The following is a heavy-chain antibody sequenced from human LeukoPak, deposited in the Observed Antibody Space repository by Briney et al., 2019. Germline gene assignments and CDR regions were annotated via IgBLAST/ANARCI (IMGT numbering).Heavy chain of an antibody. CDR1: GGSICSQY. CDR3: ARDMGGSAQYGMDV. D-gene: IGHD3-10*01. J-gene: IGHJ6*02. CDR2: IYYSGST. Sequence: SETLSLTCTVSGGSICSQYWSWIRQPPGKGLEWIAGYIYYSGSTNYNPSLKSRVTISVDSSKNQFSLKLSSVTAADTAVYYCARDMGGSAQYGMDVWGQGTTVTVSS. V-gene: IGHV4-59*11.